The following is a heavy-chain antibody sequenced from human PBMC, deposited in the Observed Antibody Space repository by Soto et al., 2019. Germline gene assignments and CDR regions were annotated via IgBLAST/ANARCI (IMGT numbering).Heavy chain of an antibody. J-gene: IGHJ6*02. CDR1: GGSFSGYY. CDR2: INHSGST. CDR3: ARGRYYYDSSGYYYDYYYYYGMDV. V-gene: IGHV4-34*01. Sequence: SETLSLTCAVYGGSFSGYYWSWIRQPPGKGLEWIGEINHSGSTNYNPSLKSRVTISVDTSKNQFSLKLSSVTAADTAVYYCARGRYYYDSSGYYYDYYYYYGMDVWGQGTTVTSP. D-gene: IGHD3-22*01.